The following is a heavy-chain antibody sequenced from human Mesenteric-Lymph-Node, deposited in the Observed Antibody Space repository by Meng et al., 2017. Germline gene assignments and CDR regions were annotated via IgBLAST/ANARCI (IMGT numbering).Heavy chain of an antibody. Sequence: QEPRDEAGRRLVKPSQTLCLPSNVSGCSISTFGYYWSWIRQPPGKGLEWSGHIYNSGSTYYNPSLKSRITISVDTSKNQFSLKLSSVTAADTAVYYCARGQKGYFDLWGRGTLVTVSS. V-gene: IGHV4-30-4*01. J-gene: IGHJ2*01. CDR3: ARGQKGYFDL. CDR1: GCSISTFGYY. CDR2: IYNSGST.